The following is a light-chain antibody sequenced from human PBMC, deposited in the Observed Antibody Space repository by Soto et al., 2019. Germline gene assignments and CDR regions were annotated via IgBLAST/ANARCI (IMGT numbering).Light chain of an antibody. Sequence: ERVMTQSPATLSVSPGERATLSCRASQSVGSNYLAWYQQKPGQAPRLLIYGASSRATGIPDRFSGSGYGTDFTLTINRLEPEDFAVYYCQRYGSSQFTFGPGTKVDIK. CDR1: QSVGSNY. CDR2: GAS. V-gene: IGKV3-20*01. J-gene: IGKJ3*01. CDR3: QRYGSSQFT.